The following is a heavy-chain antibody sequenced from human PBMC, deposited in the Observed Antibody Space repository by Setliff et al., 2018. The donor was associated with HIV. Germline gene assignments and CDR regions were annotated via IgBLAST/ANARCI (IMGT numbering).Heavy chain of an antibody. CDR1: GGSISSYY. Sequence: SETLSLTCTVSGGSISSYYWSWIRQPAGKGLEWIGRIYTSGSTNYNPSLKSRVTISLDTSRNQFSLKLGSVTAADTAMYYCAREHCSGGSCNGFDIWGQGTVVTVSS. CDR3: AREHCSGGSCNGFDI. J-gene: IGHJ3*02. D-gene: IGHD2-15*01. V-gene: IGHV4-4*07. CDR2: IYTSGST.